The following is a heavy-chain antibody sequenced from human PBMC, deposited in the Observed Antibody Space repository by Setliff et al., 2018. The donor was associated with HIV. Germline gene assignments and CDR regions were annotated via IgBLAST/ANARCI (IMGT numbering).Heavy chain of an antibody. CDR1: GGSVSSSSHY. D-gene: IGHD2-15*01. CDR2: IYYTGSS. CDR3: ALTGHRLLRGYMDV. V-gene: IGHV4-39*01. J-gene: IGHJ6*03. Sequence: SETLSLTCTVSGGSVSSSSHYWGWIRQPPGKGLEWIGTIYYTGSSYSNPSLRSRVTISIDTSKHQFSLNLTSVTAADTAVYYCALTGHRLLRGYMDVWGKGTTVTVSS.